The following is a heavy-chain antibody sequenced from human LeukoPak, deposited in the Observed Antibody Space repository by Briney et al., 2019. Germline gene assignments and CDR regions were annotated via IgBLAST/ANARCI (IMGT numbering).Heavy chain of an antibody. J-gene: IGHJ4*02. CDR3: ARLKYCSGGRCYPGDY. CDR1: GYTFTSYD. D-gene: IGHD2-15*01. Sequence: ASVKVSCKAFGYTFTSYDINWVRQATGQGLEWMGWMNPNSGNTGYAQKFQGRITLTRNTSISTAYMELSSLGSEDTAVYYCARLKYCSGGRCYPGDYWGQGTLVTVSS. CDR2: MNPNSGNT. V-gene: IGHV1-8*01.